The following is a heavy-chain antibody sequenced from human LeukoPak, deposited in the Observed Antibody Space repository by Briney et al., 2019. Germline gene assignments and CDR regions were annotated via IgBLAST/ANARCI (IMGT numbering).Heavy chain of an antibody. D-gene: IGHD3-22*01. J-gene: IGHJ4*02. CDR3: ARDLHPSDSSGYFDY. Sequence: SETLSLTCTVSGGSISSYYWSWIRQPPGKGLEGIGYIYYSGSTNYNPSLKSRVTISVDTSKNQFSLKLRSVTAADTAVYYCARDLHPSDSSGYFDYWGQGTLVTVSS. CDR1: GGSISSYY. CDR2: IYYSGST. V-gene: IGHV4-59*01.